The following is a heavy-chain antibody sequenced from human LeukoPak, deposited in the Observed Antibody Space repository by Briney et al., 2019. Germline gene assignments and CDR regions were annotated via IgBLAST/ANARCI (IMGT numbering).Heavy chain of an antibody. CDR3: AKSGPLAGTVMRGFDY. Sequence: GGSLRLSCVASGFTFSSYAMSWVGQAPGKGLEWVSAIRGSGGDTFYADSVKGRFTISRDNSKNTLYLQMNSLRAADPAVYYCAKSGPLAGTVMRGFDYWGQGGLVTVSS. CDR1: GFTFSSYA. J-gene: IGHJ4*02. CDR2: IRGSGGDT. D-gene: IGHD6-19*01. V-gene: IGHV3-23*01.